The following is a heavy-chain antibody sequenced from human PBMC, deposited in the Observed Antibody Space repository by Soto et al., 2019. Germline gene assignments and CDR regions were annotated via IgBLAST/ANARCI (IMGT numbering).Heavy chain of an antibody. CDR1: GFSFNTYG. Sequence: GGSLRLSCAASGFSFNTYGMYWVRQAPGKGLEWVAAISYDGSNQYHADSVKGRFTISRDNAKNSLYLQMNSLRAEDTAVYYCARTLRAHDAFDIWGQGTMVTVSS. CDR2: ISYDGSNQ. J-gene: IGHJ3*02. V-gene: IGHV3-30*03. CDR3: ARTLRAHDAFDI.